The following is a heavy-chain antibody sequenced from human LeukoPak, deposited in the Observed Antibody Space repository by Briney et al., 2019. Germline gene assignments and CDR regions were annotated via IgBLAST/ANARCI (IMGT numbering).Heavy chain of an antibody. CDR1: GGSFSGYY. D-gene: IGHD6-13*01. V-gene: IGHV4-34*01. Sequence: SETLSLTCAGYGGSFSGYYWSWIRQPPGKGLEWIGEINHSGSTNYNPSLKSRVTISVDTSKNQFSLKLSSVTAVDTAVYYCARPRIAAAGPFDPWGQGTLVTVSS. CDR3: ARPRIAAAGPFDP. J-gene: IGHJ5*02. CDR2: INHSGST.